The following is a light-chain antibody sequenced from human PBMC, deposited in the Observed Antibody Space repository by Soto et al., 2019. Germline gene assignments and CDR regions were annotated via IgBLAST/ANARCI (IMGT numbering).Light chain of an antibody. CDR3: QSYDSSLRGV. J-gene: IGLJ2*01. CDR2: GNS. V-gene: IGLV1-40*01. Sequence: QSVLTHPPSVSGAPGQRVTISCTGSSSNIGAGYDVHWYQQLPGTAPKLLIYGNSNRPSGVPDRFSGSKSGTSASLAITGLQAEDEADCYCQSYDSSLRGVFGGVTKLTVL. CDR1: SSNIGAGYD.